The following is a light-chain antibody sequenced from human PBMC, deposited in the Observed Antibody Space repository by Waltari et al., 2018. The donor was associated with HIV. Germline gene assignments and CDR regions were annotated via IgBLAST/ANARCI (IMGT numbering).Light chain of an antibody. V-gene: IGLV2-14*01. J-gene: IGLJ2*01. CDR1: SSDIGGYDY. CDR2: GVS. Sequence: QSALTQPASVSGSPGQSITISCTGPSSDIGGYDYVSWYQQHPGKAPKLMIYGVSSRPSGVSNRFSGSRSGNTASLTISGLQAEDEADYYCSAYTSISTLAVFGGGTKLTVL. CDR3: SAYTSISTLAV.